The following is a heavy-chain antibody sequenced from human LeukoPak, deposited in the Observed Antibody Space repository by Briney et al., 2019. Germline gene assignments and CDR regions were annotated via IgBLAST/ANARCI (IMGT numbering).Heavy chain of an antibody. V-gene: IGHV3-66*01. CDR1: GFTVSSNY. CDR2: IYSGGST. D-gene: IGHD3-9*01. Sequence: GGSLRLSCAASGFTVSSNYMSWVRQAPGKGLEWVSVIYSGGSTYYADSVKGRFTISRDSSKNTLYLQMNSLRAEDTAVYYCAIWPHYYDILTGYILDYWGQGTLVTVSS. CDR3: AIWPHYYDILTGYILDY. J-gene: IGHJ4*02.